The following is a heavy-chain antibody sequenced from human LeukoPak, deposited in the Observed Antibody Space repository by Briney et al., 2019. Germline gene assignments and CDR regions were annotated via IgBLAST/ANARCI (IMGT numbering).Heavy chain of an antibody. J-gene: IGHJ4*02. CDR3: AREVVSGWDYFDH. CDR1: GYTFTSYA. D-gene: IGHD6-19*01. Sequence: ASVKVSCKASGYTFTSYAMHWVRQAPGQRLEWMGWINAGNGNTKYSQKFQGRVTITRDTSASTAYMELSSLRSEDTAVYYCAREVVSGWDYFDHWGQGTLVTVSS. V-gene: IGHV1-3*01. CDR2: INAGNGNT.